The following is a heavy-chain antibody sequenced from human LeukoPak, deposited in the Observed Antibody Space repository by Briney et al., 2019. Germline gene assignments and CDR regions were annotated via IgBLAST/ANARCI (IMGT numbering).Heavy chain of an antibody. J-gene: IGHJ4*02. D-gene: IGHD3-10*01. CDR3: ARAGAEAGDFDS. CDR2: ISYDGSNK. V-gene: IGHV3-30*03. CDR1: GFTFSSYG. Sequence: GGSLRLSCAASGFTFSSYGMHWVRQAPGKGLEWVAVISYDGSNKYYADSVKGRFTISRDNSKNTLYLQMNSLRVEDTAVYYCARAGAEAGDFDSWGQGTLVTVSS.